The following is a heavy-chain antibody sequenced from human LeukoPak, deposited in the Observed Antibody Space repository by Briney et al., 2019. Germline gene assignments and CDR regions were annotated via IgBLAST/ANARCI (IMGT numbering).Heavy chain of an antibody. Sequence: SETLSLTCTVSGGSISSGDYYWSWIRQPPGKGLEWIGYIYYSGSIYYNPSLKSRVTISVDTSKNQFSLKLSSVTAADTAVYYCARDGAPTRFDPWGQGTLVTVSS. CDR3: ARDGAPTRFDP. J-gene: IGHJ5*02. CDR2: IYYSGSI. CDR1: GGSISSGDYY. V-gene: IGHV4-30-4*01. D-gene: IGHD3-16*01.